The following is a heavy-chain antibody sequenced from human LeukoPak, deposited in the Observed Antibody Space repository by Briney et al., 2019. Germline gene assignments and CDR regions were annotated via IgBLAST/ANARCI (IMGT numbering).Heavy chain of an antibody. Sequence: PGGSLRLSCAASGFTFSDYYMSWIRQTPGKGLEWLSYISSGGRAIYYADSVKGRFTISRDNAKNSLYLQMNSLRAEDTAVYYCARGHHSGSYLGWFDPWGQGTLVTVSS. CDR2: ISSGGRAI. D-gene: IGHD1-26*01. CDR3: ARGHHSGSYLGWFDP. V-gene: IGHV3-11*01. CDR1: GFTFSDYY. J-gene: IGHJ5*02.